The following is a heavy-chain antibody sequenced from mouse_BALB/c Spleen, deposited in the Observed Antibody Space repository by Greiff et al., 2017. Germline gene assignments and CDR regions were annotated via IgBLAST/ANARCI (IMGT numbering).Heavy chain of an antibody. CDR1: GYTFTSYW. J-gene: IGHJ3*01. CDR2: INPSNGRT. CDR3: ARWYYDYGGFAY. V-gene: IGHV1S81*02. D-gene: IGHD2-4*01. Sequence: VQLQQSGAELVKPGASVKLSCKASGYTFTSYWMHWVKQRPGQGLEWIGEINPSNGRTNYNEKFKSKATLTVDKSSSTAYMQLSSLTSEDSAVYYCARWYYDYGGFAYWGQGTLVTVSA.